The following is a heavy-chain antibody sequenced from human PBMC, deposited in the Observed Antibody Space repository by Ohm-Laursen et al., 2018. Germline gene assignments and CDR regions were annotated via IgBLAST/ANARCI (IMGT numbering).Heavy chain of an antibody. CDR3: ARDLGVARGVLTLDY. CDR2: TSSSGSTI. CDR1: GFTFSDYY. D-gene: IGHD3-10*01. J-gene: IGHJ4*02. V-gene: IGHV3-11*04. Sequence: SLRLSCAASGFTFSDYYMSWVRQAPGKGLEWVSYTSSSGSTIYYADSVKGRFTISRDNAKNSLNLQMNSLRADDTAVYYCARDLGVARGVLTLDYWGQGTLVTVSS.